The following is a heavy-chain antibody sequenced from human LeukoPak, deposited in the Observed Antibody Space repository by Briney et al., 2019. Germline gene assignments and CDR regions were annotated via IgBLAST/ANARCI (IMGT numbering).Heavy chain of an antibody. CDR2: IYSGGST. D-gene: IGHD3-3*01. CDR3: ARTYYDFWSGYYYYMDV. V-gene: IGHV3-53*01. J-gene: IGHJ6*03. Sequence: GGSLRLSCAASGFAVSSNYMSWVRQAPGKGLEWVSVIYSGGSTYYADSVKGRFTISRDNSKNTLYLQMNSLRAEDTAVYYCARTYYDFWSGYYYYMDVWGKGTTVTVSS. CDR1: GFAVSSNY.